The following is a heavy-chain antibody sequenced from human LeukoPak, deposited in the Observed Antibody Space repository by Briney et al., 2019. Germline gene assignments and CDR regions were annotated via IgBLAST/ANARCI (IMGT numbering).Heavy chain of an antibody. Sequence: PGGSLRLSCAASGFTFSSYWMHWVRQAPGKGLVWVSRINSDGSSTSYADSVKGRFTISRDNSKNTLYLQMNSLRAEDTAVYYCAKSAFTMIVVVRSNWFDPWGQGTLVTVSS. V-gene: IGHV3-74*01. D-gene: IGHD3-22*01. CDR2: INSDGSST. J-gene: IGHJ5*02. CDR3: AKSAFTMIVVVRSNWFDP. CDR1: GFTFSSYW.